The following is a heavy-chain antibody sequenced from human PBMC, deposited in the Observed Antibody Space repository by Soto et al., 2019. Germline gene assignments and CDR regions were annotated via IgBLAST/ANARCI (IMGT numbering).Heavy chain of an antibody. CDR3: ARHPARVRYVDWLLDSDGDPDY. Sequence: PSETLSLTCTVSGGSISSSSYYWGWIRQPPGKGLGWIGSIYYSGSTYYNPSLKSRVTISVDTSKNQFSRELSSVTAADTAVYYCARHPARVRYVDWLLDSDGDPDYWGQGTLVTVSS. CDR1: GGSISSSSYY. D-gene: IGHD3-9*01. V-gene: IGHV4-39*01. J-gene: IGHJ4*02. CDR2: IYYSGST.